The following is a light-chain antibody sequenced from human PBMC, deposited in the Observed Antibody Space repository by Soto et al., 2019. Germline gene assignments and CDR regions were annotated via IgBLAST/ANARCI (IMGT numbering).Light chain of an antibody. Sequence: EIVLTQSPVTLSSFPGARVTLSCRASQAVNTRLAWYQHKPGQAPRLLIYLTSTRPTGIPARFSGSGSGTEFTLTIISLQSEDSAVYYCQQYNDWPLTFGGGTKVDI. V-gene: IGKV3D-15*01. CDR2: LTS. CDR3: QQYNDWPLT. J-gene: IGKJ4*01. CDR1: QAVNTR.